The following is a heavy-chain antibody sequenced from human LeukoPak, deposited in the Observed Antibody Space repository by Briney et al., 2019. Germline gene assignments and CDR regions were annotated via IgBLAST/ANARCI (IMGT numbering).Heavy chain of an antibody. D-gene: IGHD3-10*01. J-gene: IGHJ4*02. CDR3: AKRGEHYGAGNDSPPDYFIDI. V-gene: IGHV4-59*12. CDR2: IYYSGST. Sequence: PSETLSLTCTVSGGSISSYYWSWIRQPPGKGLEWIGYIYYSGSTNYNPSLKSRVTMSVDKSKNQFSLQLSSVTAADTAVYYCAKRGEHYGAGNDSPPDYFIDIWGQGTLVIVSS. CDR1: GGSISSYY.